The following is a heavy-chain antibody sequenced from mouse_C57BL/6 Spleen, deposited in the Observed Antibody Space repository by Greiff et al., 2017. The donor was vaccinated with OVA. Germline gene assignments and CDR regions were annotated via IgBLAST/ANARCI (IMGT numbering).Heavy chain of an antibody. Sequence: VQLQQSGAELVKPGASVKISCKASGYAFSSYWMNWVKQRPGKGLEWIGQIYPGDGDTNYNGKFKGKATLTADKSSSTAYMQLSSLTSEDSAVYFGARAYYYSNYIFDYGGQGTSLTVSS. CDR2: IYPGDGDT. V-gene: IGHV1-80*01. CDR1: GYAFSSYW. J-gene: IGHJ2*02. CDR3: ARAYYYSNYIFDY. D-gene: IGHD2-5*01.